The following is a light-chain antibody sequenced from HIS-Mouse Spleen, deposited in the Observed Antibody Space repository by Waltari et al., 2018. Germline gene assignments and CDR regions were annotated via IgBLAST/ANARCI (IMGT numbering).Light chain of an antibody. Sequence: SYELTQPPSVSVSPGQTARITCSGDALPKQYAYWYQQKPGQAPVLVIYKDSERPSGIPERFYGSSSGTTATLTISGVQAEDEADYYCQSADSSGTYWVFGGGTKLTVL. V-gene: IGLV3-25*03. J-gene: IGLJ3*02. CDR1: ALPKQY. CDR3: QSADSSGTYWV. CDR2: KDS.